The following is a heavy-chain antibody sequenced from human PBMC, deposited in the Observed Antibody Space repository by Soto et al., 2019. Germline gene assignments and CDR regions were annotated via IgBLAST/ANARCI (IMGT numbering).Heavy chain of an antibody. Sequence: GGSLRLSCAASGFTFSSYWMSWVRQAPGKGLEWVANIKQDGSEKYYVDSVKGRFTISRDNAKNSLYLQMNSLRAEDTAVYYCARGDNRAHCSGGSCYGYWGQGTLVTVSS. CDR1: GFTFSSYW. V-gene: IGHV3-7*01. J-gene: IGHJ4*02. CDR3: ARGDNRAHCSGGSCYGY. CDR2: IKQDGSEK. D-gene: IGHD2-15*01.